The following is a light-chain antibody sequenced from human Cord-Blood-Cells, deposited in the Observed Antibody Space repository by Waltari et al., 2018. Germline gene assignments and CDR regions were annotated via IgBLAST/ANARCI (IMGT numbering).Light chain of an antibody. CDR3: QQYGSSPYT. CDR1: QSVSSSY. Sequence: ELVLTQSPGTLSLSPRERATLSCRASQSVSSSYLARYQQKPGQAPMLLIYGASSRATGIPDRFSGSGSGTDFTLTISRLEPEDFAVYYCQQYGSSPYTFGQGTKLEIK. V-gene: IGKV3-20*01. CDR2: GAS. J-gene: IGKJ2*01.